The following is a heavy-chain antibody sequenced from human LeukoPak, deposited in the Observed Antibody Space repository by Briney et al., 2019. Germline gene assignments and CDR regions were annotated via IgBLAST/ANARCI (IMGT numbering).Heavy chain of an antibody. D-gene: IGHD5-12*01. CDR1: GGSISSYY. CDR2: FYYSGST. Sequence: SETLSLPCTVSGGSISSYYWSWVRQPPGKGLEWIGYFYYSGSTNYNPSLKSRVTISVDTSKNQFSLKLSSVTAADTAVYYCARVRVDIVAFDYWGQGTLVTVSS. V-gene: IGHV4-59*01. CDR3: ARVRVDIVAFDY. J-gene: IGHJ4*02.